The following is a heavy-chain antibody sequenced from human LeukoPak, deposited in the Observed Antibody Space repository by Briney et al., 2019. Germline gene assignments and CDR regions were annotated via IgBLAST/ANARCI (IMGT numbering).Heavy chain of an antibody. J-gene: IGHJ5*02. CDR3: ARDLNGDLNWFDP. Sequence: PSETLSLTCAVYGGSFSGYYWSWIRQPPGKGLEWIGEINHSGSTNYNPSLKSRVTISVDTSKNQFSLKLSSVTAADTAVYYCARDLNGDLNWFDPWGQGTLVTVSS. D-gene: IGHD4-17*01. CDR2: INHSGST. V-gene: IGHV4-34*01. CDR1: GGSFSGYY.